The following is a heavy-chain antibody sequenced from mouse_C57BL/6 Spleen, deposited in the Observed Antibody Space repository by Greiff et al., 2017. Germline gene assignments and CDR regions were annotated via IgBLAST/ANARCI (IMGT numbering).Heavy chain of an antibody. Sequence: VQLQQSGPELVKPGASVKISCKASGYSFTGYYMNWVKQSPEKSLEWIGEINPSTGGTTYNQKFKAKATLTVDKSSSTAYMQLKSLTSEDSAVYYCARTYGSSYYYAMDYWGQGTSVTVSS. CDR2: INPSTGGT. CDR3: ARTYGSSYYYAMDY. CDR1: GYSFTGYY. V-gene: IGHV1-42*01. D-gene: IGHD1-1*01. J-gene: IGHJ4*01.